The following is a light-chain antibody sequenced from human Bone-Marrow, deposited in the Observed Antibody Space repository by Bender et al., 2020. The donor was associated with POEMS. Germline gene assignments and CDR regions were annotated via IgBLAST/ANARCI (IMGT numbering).Light chain of an antibody. CDR1: SSDVGGYNY. J-gene: IGLJ1*01. Sequence: QSALTQPASVSGSPGQSITISCTGTSSDVGGYNYVSWYQQHPGKAPKLMIYDVGNRPSGVSNRFSGSKSGNTASLTISGLQAEDEAEYFCSSYTTDTTFVFGLGTTVTVL. V-gene: IGLV2-14*03. CDR2: DVG. CDR3: SSYTTDTTFV.